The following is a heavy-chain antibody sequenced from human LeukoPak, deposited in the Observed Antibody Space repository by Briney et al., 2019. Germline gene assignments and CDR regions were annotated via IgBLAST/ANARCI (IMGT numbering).Heavy chain of an antibody. D-gene: IGHD4-17*01. V-gene: IGHV4-4*07. CDR3: ARGLPSYGDYVDYYFYMDV. CDR2: ISISGST. J-gene: IGHJ6*03. Sequence: SETLSLTCTVSGDSISGFYWSWIRQPAGKGLQWIGRISISGSTNYNPSLKSRVTMSVDRSTNEFSLTVRSVTAADTALYYCARGLPSYGDYVDYYFYMDVWGKGTTVTVSS. CDR1: GDSISGFY.